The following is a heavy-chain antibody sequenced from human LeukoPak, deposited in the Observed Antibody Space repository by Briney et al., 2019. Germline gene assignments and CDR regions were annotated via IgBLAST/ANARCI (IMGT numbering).Heavy chain of an antibody. J-gene: IGHJ6*02. CDR1: GGTLSSYA. CDR2: IIPILGIA. Sequence: GASVKVSCKASGGTLSSYAISWVRQAPGQGLEWMGRIIPILGIANYAQKFQGRVTITADKSTSTAYMELSSLRSEDTAVYYCASLSSSSSLRYYYGMDVWGQGTTVTVSS. V-gene: IGHV1-69*04. CDR3: ASLSSSSSLRYYYGMDV. D-gene: IGHD6-6*01.